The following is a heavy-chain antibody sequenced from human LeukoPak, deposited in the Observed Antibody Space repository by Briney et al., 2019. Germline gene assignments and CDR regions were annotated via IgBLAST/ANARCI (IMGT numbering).Heavy chain of an antibody. CDR2: ISYDGRNK. J-gene: IGHJ4*02. CDR3: ARESEQLDY. V-gene: IGHV3-30*01. Sequence: PGGSLRLSCAASGFTFSSYAMHWVRQAPGKGLEWVAVISYDGRNKYYADSVKGRFTISRDNSKDTLYLQMNSPRAEDTAVYYCARESEQLDYWGQGTLVTVSS. D-gene: IGHD6-13*01. CDR1: GFTFSSYA.